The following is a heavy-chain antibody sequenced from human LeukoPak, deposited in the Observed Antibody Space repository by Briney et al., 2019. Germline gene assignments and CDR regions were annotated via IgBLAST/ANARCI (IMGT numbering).Heavy chain of an antibody. CDR1: GVSISSYY. CDR3: AGGHYVWGSYRSVPIDY. Sequence: PSETLSLTCTVSGVSISSYYWSWIRQPAGKGLEWIGRIHTSGSTNYNPSLKSRVTMSVDTSKNQFSLKLSSVTAADTAVYYCAGGHYVWGSYRSVPIDYWGQGTLVTVSS. V-gene: IGHV4-4*07. D-gene: IGHD3-16*02. CDR2: IHTSGST. J-gene: IGHJ4*02.